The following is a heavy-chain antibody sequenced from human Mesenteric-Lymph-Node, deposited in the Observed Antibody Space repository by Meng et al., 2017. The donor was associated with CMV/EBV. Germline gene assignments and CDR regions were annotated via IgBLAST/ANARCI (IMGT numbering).Heavy chain of an antibody. CDR3: VRAYSDSWHNFES. J-gene: IGHJ4*02. V-gene: IGHV3-9*01. D-gene: IGHD2-15*01. Sequence: GGSLRLSCAASGFNFDDYVMHWVRQVPGKGLEWVSSVSWYGGSIGYAEFVEGRFTISRDNAKKSLYLQMNSLRTEDSAVYYCVRAYSDSWHNFESWGQGTQVTVSS. CDR1: GFNFDDYV. CDR2: VSWYGGSI.